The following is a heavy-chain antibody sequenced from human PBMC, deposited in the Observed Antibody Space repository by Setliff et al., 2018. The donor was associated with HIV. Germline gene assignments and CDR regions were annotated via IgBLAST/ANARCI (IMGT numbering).Heavy chain of an antibody. J-gene: IGHJ6*03. CDR3: ARGGSGSMDV. Sequence: SETLSLTCTVSGGSISSYYWSWIRQPPGKGLEWIGYIYTSGSTNYNPSLKSRVTISVDTSRNQFSLKLSSVTAADTAVYYCARGGSGSMDVWGKGTTVTVSS. D-gene: IGHD3-10*01. CDR1: GGSISSYY. V-gene: IGHV4-4*08. CDR2: IYTSGST.